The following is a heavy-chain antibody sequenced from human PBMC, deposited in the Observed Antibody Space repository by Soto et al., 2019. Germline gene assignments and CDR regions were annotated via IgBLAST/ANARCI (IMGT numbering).Heavy chain of an antibody. CDR1: GFSVSNNY. D-gene: IGHD5-12*01. V-gene: IGHV3-66*01. J-gene: IGHJ3*01. CDR3: ARDRGYR. Sequence: QLVESGGGLVQPGGSLRLSCAASGFSVSNNYMQWVRQAPGKVLEWVSLIYSGGSTYYADSVKGRFTISRDNSKDTLFLQMNSLRVEDTAVYYCARDRGYRWGQGTMVTVSS. CDR2: IYSGGST.